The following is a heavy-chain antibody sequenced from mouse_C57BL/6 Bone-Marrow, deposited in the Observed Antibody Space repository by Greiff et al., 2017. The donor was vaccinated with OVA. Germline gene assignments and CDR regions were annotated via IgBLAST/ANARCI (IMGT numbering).Heavy chain of an antibody. CDR2: INPNNGGT. J-gene: IGHJ1*03. V-gene: IGHV1-26*01. CDR3: ARDPNLFLNYWYFDV. Sequence: EVQLQQSGPELVKPGASVKISCKASGYTFTDYYMNWVKQSHGKSLEWIGDINPNNGGTSYNQKFKGKATLTVDKSSSTAYMELRSLTSEDSAVYYCARDPNLFLNYWYFDVWGTGTTVTVSS. D-gene: IGHD1-1*01. CDR1: GYTFTDYY.